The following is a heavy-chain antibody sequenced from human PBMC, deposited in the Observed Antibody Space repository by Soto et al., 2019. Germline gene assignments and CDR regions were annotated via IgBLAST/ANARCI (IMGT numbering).Heavy chain of an antibody. Sequence: QVQLQQWGAGLLKPSETLSLTCAVYGGSFSGYYWSWIRQPPGKGLEWIGEINHSGSTNYNPSLKSRVTISVDTSKNQFSLKLSSVTAADTAVYYCARTRARTCIAARQYYYYYYMDVWGKGTTVTVSS. J-gene: IGHJ6*03. CDR3: ARTRARTCIAARQYYYYYYMDV. D-gene: IGHD6-6*01. V-gene: IGHV4-34*01. CDR2: INHSGST. CDR1: GGSFSGYY.